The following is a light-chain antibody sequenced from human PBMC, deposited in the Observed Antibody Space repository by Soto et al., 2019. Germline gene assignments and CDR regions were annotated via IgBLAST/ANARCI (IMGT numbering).Light chain of an antibody. J-gene: IGLJ1*01. Sequence: QSALSQAACVSGSPGQTITISCSGTSSDVGAFNYVSWYQQHPGKAPKLMIYDVSNRPSGFSNRFSGSKSGNTASLTISGLRAEDEADYYCNSYTSNNTYVSGTGTKVTVL. CDR3: NSYTSNNTYV. V-gene: IGLV2-14*03. CDR1: SSDVGAFNY. CDR2: DVS.